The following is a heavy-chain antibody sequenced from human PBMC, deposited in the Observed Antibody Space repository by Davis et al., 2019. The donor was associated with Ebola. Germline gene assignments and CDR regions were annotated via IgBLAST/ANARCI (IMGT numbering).Heavy chain of an antibody. J-gene: IGHJ6*04. CDR1: GYTFTGYY. D-gene: IGHD3-9*01. Sequence: ASVKVSCKASGYTFTGYYMHWVRQAPGQGPEWMGRIIPVLGVENYAQKFQGRVTMTRNTSISTAYMELSSLRSEDTAVYYCARGALARRRITIFWPNPGMDVWGKGTTVTVSS. CDR2: IIPVLGVE. V-gene: IGHV1-2*02. CDR3: ARGALARRRITIFWPNPGMDV.